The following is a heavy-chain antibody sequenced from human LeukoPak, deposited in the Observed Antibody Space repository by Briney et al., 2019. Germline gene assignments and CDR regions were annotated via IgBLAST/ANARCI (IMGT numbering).Heavy chain of an antibody. CDR3: ARDPIAAAELDY. J-gene: IGHJ4*02. CDR1: GFTFSSYA. D-gene: IGHD6-13*01. Sequence: GRSLRLSCAASGFTFSSYAMHWVRQAPGKGLEWVAVISYDGSNKYYADSVKGRFTISRDNSKNTLYLQMNSLRAEDTAVYYCARDPIAAAELDYWGQGTLVTVSS. CDR2: ISYDGSNK. V-gene: IGHV3-30*04.